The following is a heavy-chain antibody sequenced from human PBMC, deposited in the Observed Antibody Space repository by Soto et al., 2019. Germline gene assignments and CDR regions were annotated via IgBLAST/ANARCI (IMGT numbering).Heavy chain of an antibody. CDR1: GYTFTSND. Sequence: ASVKVSCKASGYTFTSNDLNWVRQATGQGLEWMGWMNPQSGNTGYAQKFQGRVTMTRDTSTSTAYMELRSLRSDDTAVYYCARIILGYCSSTSCYVLMLDYWGQGTLVTVSS. D-gene: IGHD2-2*01. CDR3: ARIILGYCSSTSCYVLMLDY. J-gene: IGHJ4*02. V-gene: IGHV1-8*01. CDR2: MNPQSGNT.